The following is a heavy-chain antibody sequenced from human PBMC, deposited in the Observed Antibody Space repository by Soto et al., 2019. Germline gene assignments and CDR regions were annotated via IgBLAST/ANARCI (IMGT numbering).Heavy chain of an antibody. Sequence: SETLSLTCTVSGGSISSSSYYWGWIRQPPGKGLEWIGSIYYSGSTYYNPSLKSRVTISVDTSKNQFSLKLSSVTAADTAVYYCARQVPYYYGSGSYYWFDPWGQGTLVTVSS. CDR3: ARQVPYYYGSGSYYWFDP. D-gene: IGHD3-10*01. CDR2: IYYSGST. J-gene: IGHJ5*02. CDR1: GGSISSSSYY. V-gene: IGHV4-39*01.